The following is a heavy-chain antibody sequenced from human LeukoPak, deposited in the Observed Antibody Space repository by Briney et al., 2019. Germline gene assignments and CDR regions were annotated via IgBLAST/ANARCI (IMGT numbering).Heavy chain of an antibody. CDR3: ARGYYDSSGYYHVGNWFDP. CDR2: IYYSGST. J-gene: IGHJ5*02. Sequence: PSETLSLTCTVSGGSISSGGYYWSWIRQHPGKGLEWIGYIYYSGSTYYNPSLKSRVTISVDTSKNQFSLKLSSVTAADTAVYYCARGYYDSSGYYHVGNWFDPWGQGTLVTVSS. CDR1: GGSISSGGYY. V-gene: IGHV4-31*03. D-gene: IGHD3-22*01.